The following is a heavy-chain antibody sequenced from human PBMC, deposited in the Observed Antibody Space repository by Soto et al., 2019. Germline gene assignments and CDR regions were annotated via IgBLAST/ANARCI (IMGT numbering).Heavy chain of an antibody. V-gene: IGHV3-23*01. J-gene: IGHJ4*02. Sequence: GGSLRLSCAASGFTFSNYAVGWVRQAPGKGLQWVGGMRNSGGGESYIETVKSRFTISRDNSKMTVYLHMNSVRAEDTAVYYCARGMAVFDYSSDSLDAWGQGTLVTVSS. CDR3: ARGMAVFDYSSDSLDA. CDR2: MRNSGGGE. CDR1: GFTFSNYA. D-gene: IGHD4-4*01.